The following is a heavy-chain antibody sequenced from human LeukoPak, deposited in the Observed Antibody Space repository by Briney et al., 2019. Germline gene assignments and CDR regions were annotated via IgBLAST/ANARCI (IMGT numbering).Heavy chain of an antibody. D-gene: IGHD5-12*01. CDR1: GGSISSGDDY. CDR2: IYYTGST. Sequence: SGTLSLTCTVSGGSISSGDDYWSWIRQPPGKGLEWIGYIYYTGSTYYNPSLKSRLTISVDTSKNQFSLKLTSVTAADTAVYYCARGGYSGYDYLDYWGQGTLVTVSS. CDR3: ARGGYSGYDYLDY. V-gene: IGHV4-30-4*01. J-gene: IGHJ4*02.